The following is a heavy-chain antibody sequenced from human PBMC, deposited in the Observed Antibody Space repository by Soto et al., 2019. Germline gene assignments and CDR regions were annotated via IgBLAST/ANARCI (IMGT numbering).Heavy chain of an antibody. CDR2: INPNSGGA. CDR3: ARGAVAGPIAYYYYGMDV. V-gene: IGHV1-2*04. CDR1: GYTFTGYY. Sequence: ASLKVSCKASGYTFTGYYTHWVRQAPGQGLEWMGWINPNSGGANYAQKFQGWVTMTRDTSISTAYMGLSRLRSDDTAVYYCARGAVAGPIAYYYYGMDVWGQGTTVTVSS. J-gene: IGHJ6*02. D-gene: IGHD6-19*01.